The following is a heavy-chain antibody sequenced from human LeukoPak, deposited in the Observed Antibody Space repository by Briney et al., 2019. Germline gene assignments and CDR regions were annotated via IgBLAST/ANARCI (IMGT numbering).Heavy chain of an antibody. CDR3: AGLKYYYDSSGYYLDYFDY. J-gene: IGHJ4*02. CDR1: GVSISSGSYY. D-gene: IGHD3-22*01. CDR2: IYTSGST. Sequence: SETLSLTCTVSGVSISSGSYYWSWIRQPAGKGLEWIGRIYTSGSTNYNPSLKSRVTISVDTSKNQFSLKLSSVTAADTAVYYCAGLKYYYDSSGYYLDYFDYWGQGTLVTVSS. V-gene: IGHV4-61*02.